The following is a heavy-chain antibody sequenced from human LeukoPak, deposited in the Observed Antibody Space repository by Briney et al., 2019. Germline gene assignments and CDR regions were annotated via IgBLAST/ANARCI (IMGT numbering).Heavy chain of an antibody. J-gene: IGHJ4*02. V-gene: IGHV3-7*01. CDR2: TKPDGSAE. CDR1: GCTFRNYC. D-gene: IGHD4-23*01. CDR3: ARDGGLTPNFDY. Sequence: PGGSLTLTCAASGCTFRNYCIGWVRQAPGKGLEWVANTKPDGSAEYYADSVRGRFTTSRDNATMFLYLQMNRLRAEDTAVYYCARDGGLTPNFDYWGKGTLVTVSS.